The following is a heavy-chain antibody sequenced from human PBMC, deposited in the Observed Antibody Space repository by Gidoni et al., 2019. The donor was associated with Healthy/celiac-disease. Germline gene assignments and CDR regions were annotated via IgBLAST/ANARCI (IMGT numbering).Heavy chain of an antibody. CDR1: GFTFSSYS. CDR2: ISSSSSYI. Sequence: EVQLVESGGGLVKPGGSLRLSCAASGFTFSSYSMNWVRQAPGKGLEWVSSISSSSSYIYYADSVKGRFTISRDNAKNSLYLQMNSLRAEDTAVYYCARDSEMATIATSFDYWGQGTLVTVSS. V-gene: IGHV3-21*01. J-gene: IGHJ4*02. CDR3: ARDSEMATIATSFDY. D-gene: IGHD5-12*01.